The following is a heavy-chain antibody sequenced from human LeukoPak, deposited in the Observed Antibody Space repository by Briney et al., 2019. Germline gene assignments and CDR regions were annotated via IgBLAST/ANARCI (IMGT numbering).Heavy chain of an antibody. J-gene: IGHJ3*02. Sequence: PSETLSLTCTVSGGSISSSSYYWGWIRQPPGKGLEWIGSIYYSGSTNYNPSLKSRVTISLDTSKNQFSLKLSSVTAADTAVYYCANSDPGMANGAFDIWGQGTMVTVSS. V-gene: IGHV4-39*07. CDR3: ANSDPGMANGAFDI. CDR2: IYYSGST. D-gene: IGHD5-24*01. CDR1: GGSISSSSYY.